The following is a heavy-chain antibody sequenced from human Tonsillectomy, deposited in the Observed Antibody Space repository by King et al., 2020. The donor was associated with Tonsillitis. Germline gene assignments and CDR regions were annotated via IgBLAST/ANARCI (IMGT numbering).Heavy chain of an antibody. D-gene: IGHD5/OR15-5a*01. CDR2: ISGAGGTT. CDR1: RFTFSSYA. Sequence: VQLVESGGGLVQPGGSLRLSCVASRFTFSSYAMSWVRQAPGEGLEWVSAISGAGGTTYYAESVKGRFTISRDNSKNTLYLQMNSLRAEDTAVYYCAKEPAVSPGDAFDIWGQGTMVTVSS. J-gene: IGHJ3*02. V-gene: IGHV3-23*04. CDR3: AKEPAVSPGDAFDI.